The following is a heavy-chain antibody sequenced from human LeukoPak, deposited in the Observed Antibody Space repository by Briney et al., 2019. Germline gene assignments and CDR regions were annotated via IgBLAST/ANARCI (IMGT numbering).Heavy chain of an antibody. CDR1: GFTFTNHW. CDR3: GRGEPGFGGLPTVLDN. CDR2: IRPDGRET. Sequence: GGSLRLSCAASGFTFTNHWMHWVRQAPGKGLVWVSRIRPDGRETNHADSVKGRFTISRDNAKNTLYLQMNSLGAEDTAVYYCGRGEPGFGGLPTVLDNWGQGALVTVSS. D-gene: IGHD4-23*01. V-gene: IGHV3-74*01. J-gene: IGHJ4*02.